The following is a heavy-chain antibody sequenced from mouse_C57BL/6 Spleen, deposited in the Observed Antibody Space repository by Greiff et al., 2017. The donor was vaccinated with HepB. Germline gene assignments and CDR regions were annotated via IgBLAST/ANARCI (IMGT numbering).Heavy chain of an antibody. CDR2: INPSSGYT. D-gene: IGHD4-1*01. J-gene: IGHJ2*01. Sequence: VQVVESGAELARPGASVKMSCKASGYTFTSYTMHWVKQRPGQGLEWIGYINPSSGYTKYNQKFKDKATLTADKSSSTAYMQLSSLTSEDSAVYYCARDWDGYFDYWGQGTTLTVSS. CDR3: ARDWDGYFDY. CDR1: GYTFTSYT. V-gene: IGHV1-4*01.